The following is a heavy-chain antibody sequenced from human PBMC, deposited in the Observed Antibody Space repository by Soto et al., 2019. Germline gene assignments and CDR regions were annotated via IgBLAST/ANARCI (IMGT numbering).Heavy chain of an antibody. CDR2: IYYSGST. D-gene: IGHD5-12*01. J-gene: IGHJ4*02. Sequence: PSETLSLTCTVSGGSISSSSYYWGWIRQPPGKGLEWIGSIYYSGSTYYNPSLKSRVTISVDTSKNQFSLKLSSVTAADTAVYYCARHGGYSGYGQADYFDYWGQGTLVTVSS. CDR3: ARHGGYSGYGQADYFDY. CDR1: GGSISSSSYY. V-gene: IGHV4-39*01.